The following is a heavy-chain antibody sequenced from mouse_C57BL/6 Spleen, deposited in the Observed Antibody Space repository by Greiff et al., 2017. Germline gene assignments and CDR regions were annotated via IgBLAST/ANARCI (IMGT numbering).Heavy chain of an antibody. V-gene: IGHV1-64*01. CDR3: ASHIYYYGSSYGNAY. D-gene: IGHD1-1*01. CDR2: IHPNSGST. CDR1: GYTFTSYW. Sequence: VQLQQPGAELVKPGASVKLSCKASGYTFTSYWMHWVKQRPGQGLEWIGMIHPNSGSTNYNEKFKSKATLTVDKSSSTAYMQLSSLTSEDSAVYYCASHIYYYGSSYGNAYWGQGTLVTVSA. J-gene: IGHJ3*01.